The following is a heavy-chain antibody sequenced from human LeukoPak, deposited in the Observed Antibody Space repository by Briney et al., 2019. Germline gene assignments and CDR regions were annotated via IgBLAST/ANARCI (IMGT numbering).Heavy chain of an antibody. Sequence: GSLRLSCAASGFTFSSYAMHWVRQAPGKGLEYVSAVCSYGGSTYYANSVKGRFTISRDNSKNTLYLQMGSLRAEDMGVYYCARDQGYSRDGYYYAMDVWGQGTTVTVSS. CDR3: ARDQGYSRDGYYYAMDV. V-gene: IGHV3-64*01. CDR2: VCSYGGST. D-gene: IGHD5-18*01. CDR1: GFTFSSYA. J-gene: IGHJ6*02.